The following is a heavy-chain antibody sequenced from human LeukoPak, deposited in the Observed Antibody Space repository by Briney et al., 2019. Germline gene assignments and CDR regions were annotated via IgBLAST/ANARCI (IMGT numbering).Heavy chain of an antibody. V-gene: IGHV3-53*01. CDR3: ARSGLLWFGDPSGVDY. CDR1: GFTVSSNY. J-gene: IGHJ4*02. CDR2: IYSGGST. Sequence: PGGSLRLSCAASGFTVSSNYMSWVRQAPGKGLEWVSVIYSGGSTYYADSVKGRFTISRDNSKNTLYLQMNSLRAEDTAVYYCARSGLLWFGDPSGVDYWGQGTLVTVS. D-gene: IGHD3-10*01.